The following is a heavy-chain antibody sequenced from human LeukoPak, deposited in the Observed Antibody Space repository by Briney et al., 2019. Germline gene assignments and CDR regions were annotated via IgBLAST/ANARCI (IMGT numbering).Heavy chain of an antibody. CDR3: ARGRGGSRSDC. J-gene: IGHJ4*02. D-gene: IGHD6-13*01. Sequence: GGSLRLSCAASGFTVSTNYTSWVRQAPGKGLEWVSVIYTGGTTYYADSVKGRFTISRDNSKNTLYLQMDSLRAEDTAVYYCARGRGGSRSDCWGQGTLVTVSS. V-gene: IGHV3-66*01. CDR1: GFTVSTNY. CDR2: IYTGGTT.